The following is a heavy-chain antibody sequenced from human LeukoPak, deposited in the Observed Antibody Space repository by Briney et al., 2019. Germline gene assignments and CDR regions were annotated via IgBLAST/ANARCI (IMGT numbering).Heavy chain of an antibody. CDR2: ISGSGGST. V-gene: IGHV3-23*01. D-gene: IGHD3-9*01. CDR1: GFTFSSYA. Sequence: GGFLRLSCAASGFTFSSYAMSWVRLAPGKGLEWVSAISGSGGSTYYADSVKGRFTISRDNSKNTLYLQMNSLRAEDTAVHYCATPHYDILTGYYSFDYWGQGTLVTVSS. CDR3: ATPHYDILTGYYSFDY. J-gene: IGHJ4*02.